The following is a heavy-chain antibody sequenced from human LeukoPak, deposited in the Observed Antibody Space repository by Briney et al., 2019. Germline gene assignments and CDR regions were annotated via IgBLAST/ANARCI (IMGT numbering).Heavy chain of an antibody. CDR3: ARDLGSNYVYFDY. CDR1: GGSISSHY. V-gene: IGHV4-4*07. J-gene: IGHJ4*02. D-gene: IGHD1-26*01. Sequence: KPSETLSLTCTVSGGSISSHYWSWIRQPAGKGLEYIGRIHTSGITNYNPSLKSRVTMSGDTSKNQLSLKLSSVTAADTAVYYCARDLGSNYVYFDYWGQGSLVTVSS. CDR2: IHTSGIT.